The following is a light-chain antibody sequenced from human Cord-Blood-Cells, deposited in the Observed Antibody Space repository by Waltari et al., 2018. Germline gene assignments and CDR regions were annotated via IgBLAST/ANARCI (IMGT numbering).Light chain of an antibody. CDR3: QQSYSTPRT. J-gene: IGKJ3*01. CDR2: AAS. CDR1: QSISSY. Sequence: DIQMTQSPSSLSASVGDRVTITCRASQSISSYLNWYQQKPGKAPNLLIYAASSLQSGVPSRFSGSGSGTDFTLTISSLQPEDFATYYFQQSYSTPRTFGPGTKVDIK. V-gene: IGKV1-39*01.